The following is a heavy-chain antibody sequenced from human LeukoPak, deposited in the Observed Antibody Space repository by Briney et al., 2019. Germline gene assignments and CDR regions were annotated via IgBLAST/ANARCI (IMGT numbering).Heavy chain of an antibody. CDR1: GYTFTSYD. V-gene: IGHV1-8*01. D-gene: IGHD3-9*01. Sequence: ASVKVSCKASGYTFTSYDINWVRQATGQGLEWMGWMNPNSGNTGYAQKFQGRVTMTRNTSISTAYMELSSLRSDDTAVYYCARDLLQYFDWLTMAGYWGQGTLVSVS. CDR3: ARDLLQYFDWLTMAGY. J-gene: IGHJ4*02. CDR2: MNPNSGNT.